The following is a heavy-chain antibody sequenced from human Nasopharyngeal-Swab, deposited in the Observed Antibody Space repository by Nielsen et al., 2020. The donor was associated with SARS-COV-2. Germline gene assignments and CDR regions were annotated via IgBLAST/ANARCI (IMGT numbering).Heavy chain of an antibody. D-gene: IGHD2-2*01. Sequence: GESLKISCAASGFTFSSYAMSWVRQAPGKGLEWVSAISGSGGSTYYADSVKGRFTISGDNSKNTLYLQMNSLRAEDTAVYYCDRSTSWFDAFDIWGQGTMVTVSS. CDR3: DRSTSWFDAFDI. CDR1: GFTFSSYA. J-gene: IGHJ3*02. V-gene: IGHV3-23*01. CDR2: ISGSGGST.